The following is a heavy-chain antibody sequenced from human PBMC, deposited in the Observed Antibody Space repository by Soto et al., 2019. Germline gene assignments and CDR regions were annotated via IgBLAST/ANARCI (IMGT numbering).Heavy chain of an antibody. V-gene: IGHV1-24*01. J-gene: IGHJ3*02. D-gene: IGHD3-22*01. Sequence: ASVKVSCKVSGYTLTELSMHWVRQAPGKGLEWMGGFDPEDGETIYAQKFQGRVTMTEDTSTDTAYMELSSLRSEDTAVYYCVTDGIVEDSSGYSVHAFEIWGQGTMVPVAS. CDR1: GYTLTELS. CDR3: VTDGIVEDSSGYSVHAFEI. CDR2: FDPEDGET.